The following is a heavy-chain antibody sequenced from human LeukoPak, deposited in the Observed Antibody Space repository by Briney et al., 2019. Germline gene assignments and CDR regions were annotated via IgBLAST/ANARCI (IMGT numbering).Heavy chain of an antibody. CDR1: GFTFSSYA. J-gene: IGHJ4*02. D-gene: IGHD5-24*01. CDR2: ISSNGGST. CDR3: ARAAWRWLQPQRYYFDY. V-gene: IGHV3-64*01. Sequence: PGGSLRLSCAASGFTFSSYAMHWVRQAPGKGLEYVSAISSNGGSTYYANSVKGRFTISRDNSKNTLYLQMGSLRAEDMAVYYCARAAWRWLQPQRYYFDYWGQGTLVTVSS.